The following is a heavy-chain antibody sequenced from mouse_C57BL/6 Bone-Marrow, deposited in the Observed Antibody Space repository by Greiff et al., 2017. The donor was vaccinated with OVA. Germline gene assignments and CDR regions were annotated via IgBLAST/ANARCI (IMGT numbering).Heavy chain of an antibody. D-gene: IGHD2-5*01. CDR1: GYTFTDYY. CDR3: ARRAYSNYVFDD. J-gene: IGHJ2*01. V-gene: IGHV1-19*01. CDR2: INPYNGGT. Sequence: EVKLMESGPVLVKPGASVKMSCKASGYTFTDYYMNWVKQSHGKSLEWIGVINPYNGGTSYNQTFKGKATLTVDQSSSTAYMELNSLTSEDSAVYYCARRAYSNYVFDDWGQGTTLTVSS.